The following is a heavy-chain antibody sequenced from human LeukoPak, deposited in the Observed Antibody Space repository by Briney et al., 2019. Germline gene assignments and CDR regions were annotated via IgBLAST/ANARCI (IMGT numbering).Heavy chain of an antibody. V-gene: IGHV1-24*01. Sequence: ASVKVSCKVSGYSLTDLNIQWVRQAPGKGLECMGGFDPEQAKTVYAAKFQGRVTMTEDPSTDTAHMELSSLRSEDTAVYFCATRSGDFWSGYENWGQGTLVSVSS. CDR3: ATRSGDFWSGYEN. CDR2: FDPEQAKT. CDR1: GYSLTDLN. J-gene: IGHJ4*02. D-gene: IGHD3-3*01.